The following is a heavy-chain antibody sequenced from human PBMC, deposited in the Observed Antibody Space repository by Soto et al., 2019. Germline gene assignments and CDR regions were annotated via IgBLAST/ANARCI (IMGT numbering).Heavy chain of an antibody. CDR3: ARDRGYLRSWTKKAYYFDY. V-gene: IGHV3-7*01. J-gene: IGHJ4*02. Sequence: GGSLRLSCAASGFTFSSYWMSWVRQAPGKGLEWVANRKQDGSEKYYVDSVKVRFTISRDNAKNSLYLQMNSLRAEDTAVYYCARDRGYLRSWTKKAYYFDYWGQGTLVTVSS. CDR1: GFTFSSYW. D-gene: IGHD5-12*01. CDR2: RKQDGSEK.